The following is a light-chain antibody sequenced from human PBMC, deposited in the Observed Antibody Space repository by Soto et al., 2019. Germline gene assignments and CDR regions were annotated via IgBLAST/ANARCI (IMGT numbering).Light chain of an antibody. CDR2: DAS. Sequence: DIQMTQSPSTLSASVEDRVTITCRASQSISSWLAWYQQKPGKAPKLLIYDASSLESGVPSRFSGSGSGTEFTLTISSLQPDDFATYYCQQYNQGWTFGQGTKVEIK. V-gene: IGKV1-5*01. CDR3: QQYNQGWT. CDR1: QSISSW. J-gene: IGKJ1*01.